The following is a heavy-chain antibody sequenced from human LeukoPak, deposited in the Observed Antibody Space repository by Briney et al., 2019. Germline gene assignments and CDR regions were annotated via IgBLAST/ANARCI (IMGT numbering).Heavy chain of an antibody. D-gene: IGHD3-22*01. CDR2: IYYGGST. V-gene: IGHV4-39*07. J-gene: IGHJ4*02. CDR3: AREMYDSSGYTPLDY. Sequence: PSETLSLTCTVSGGSISSSSYYWGWIRQPPGKGLEWIGSIYYGGSTYYNPSLKSRVTISVDTSKNQFSLKLSSVTAADTAVYYCAREMYDSSGYTPLDYWGQGTLVTVSP. CDR1: GGSISSSSYY.